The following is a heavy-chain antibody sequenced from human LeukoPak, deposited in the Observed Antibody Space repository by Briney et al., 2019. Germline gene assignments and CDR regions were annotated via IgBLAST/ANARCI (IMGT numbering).Heavy chain of an antibody. V-gene: IGHV4-4*02. D-gene: IGHD6-13*01. J-gene: IGHJ4*02. CDR1: GGSISSSNW. CDR2: IYRSGST. CDR3: ARIRAAAATYFDY. Sequence: SETLSLTCAVSGGSISSSNWWSWVRQPPGKGLEWIGEIYRSGSTNYNPSLKSRVTISVDKSKNQFSLKLSSVTAADTAVYYCARIRAAAATYFDYWGQGTLVTVSS.